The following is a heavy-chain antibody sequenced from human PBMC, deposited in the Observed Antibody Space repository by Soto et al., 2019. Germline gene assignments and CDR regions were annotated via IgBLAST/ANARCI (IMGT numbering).Heavy chain of an antibody. D-gene: IGHD3-22*01. V-gene: IGHV1-3*01. CDR2: INAGNGHT. CDR1: GYMFTNYA. Sequence: QVQLVQSGAEVKKPGASVKVSCKASGYMFTNYAIHWVRQAPGQRLEWMGWINAGNGHTKYSQKYQARVTITRDTSASTAYMELSSLRSEDTAVYYCARGERYYYDSSGYFGFYYWGQGTLVSVSS. CDR3: ARGERYYYDSSGYFGFYY. J-gene: IGHJ4*02.